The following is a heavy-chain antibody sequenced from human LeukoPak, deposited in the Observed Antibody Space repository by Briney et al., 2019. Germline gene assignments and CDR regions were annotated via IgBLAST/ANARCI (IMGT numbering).Heavy chain of an antibody. CDR2: MNPNSGNT. CDR1: GYTFTSYD. D-gene: IGHD3-10*01. V-gene: IGHV1-8*01. Sequence: GASVKVSCKASGYTFTSYDINWVRQATGQGLEWMGWMNPNSGNTGYAQKFQGRVTMTRNTSISTAYMELSSLRSEDTAVHYCARGLIWFGEYYFDYWGQGTLVTVSS. CDR3: ARGLIWFGEYYFDY. J-gene: IGHJ4*02.